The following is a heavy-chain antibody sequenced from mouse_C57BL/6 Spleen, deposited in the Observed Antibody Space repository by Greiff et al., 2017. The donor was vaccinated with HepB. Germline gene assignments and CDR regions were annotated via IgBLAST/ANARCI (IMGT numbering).Heavy chain of an antibody. Sequence: QVQLQQSGAELARPGASVKMSCKASGYTFTSYTMHWVKQRPGQGLEWIGYINPSSGYTKYNQKFKDKATLTADKSSSTAYMQLSSLTSEDSAVYYCARSTVVGAMDYWGQGTSVTVSS. V-gene: IGHV1-4*01. CDR1: GYTFTSYT. D-gene: IGHD1-1*01. CDR3: ARSTVVGAMDY. J-gene: IGHJ4*01. CDR2: INPSSGYT.